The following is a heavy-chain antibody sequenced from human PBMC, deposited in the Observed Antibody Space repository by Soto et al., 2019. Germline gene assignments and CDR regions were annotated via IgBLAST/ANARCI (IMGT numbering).Heavy chain of an antibody. CDR3: ARARLPSHYYYYGMDV. V-gene: IGHV4-31*03. CDR1: GGSISSGGYY. J-gene: IGHJ6*02. Sequence: QVQLQESGPGLVKPSQTLSLTCTVSGGSISSGGYYWSWIRQHPGKGLEWIGYIYYSGSTYYNPSLKSRVTISVDTSKNQFSLKLSSVTAADTAVYYCARARLPSHYYYYGMDVWGQGTTVTVSS. D-gene: IGHD6-25*01. CDR2: IYYSGST.